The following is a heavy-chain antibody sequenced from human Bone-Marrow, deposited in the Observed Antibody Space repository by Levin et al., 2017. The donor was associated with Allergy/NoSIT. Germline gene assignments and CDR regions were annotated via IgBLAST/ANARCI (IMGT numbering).Heavy chain of an antibody. Sequence: SQTLSLTCTVSGGSISHYYWSWIRQSPGKGLEWIGYIYYSGSTNYNPSLKSRITISLDTSKTQFSLNLSSVTAADTAVYYCARDSTGYDLTTEVYSYYGMDVWGQGTTVTVSS. D-gene: IGHD5-12*01. CDR3: ARDSTGYDLTTEVYSYYGMDV. CDR1: GGSISHYY. J-gene: IGHJ6*02. V-gene: IGHV4-59*01. CDR2: IYYSGST.